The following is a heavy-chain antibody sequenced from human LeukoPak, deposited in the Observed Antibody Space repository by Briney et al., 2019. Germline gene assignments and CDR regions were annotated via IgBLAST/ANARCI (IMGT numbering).Heavy chain of an antibody. CDR2: IYYSGST. CDR1: GGSFSGYY. CDR3: ARDLRDYYGSGSYYFDY. Sequence: SETLSLTCAVYGGSFSGYYWSWIRQPPGKGLEWIGYIYYSGSTNYNPSLKSRVTISVDTSKNQFSLKLSSVTAADTAVYYCARDLRDYYGSGSYYFDYWGQGTLVTVSS. V-gene: IGHV4-59*01. J-gene: IGHJ4*02. D-gene: IGHD3-10*01.